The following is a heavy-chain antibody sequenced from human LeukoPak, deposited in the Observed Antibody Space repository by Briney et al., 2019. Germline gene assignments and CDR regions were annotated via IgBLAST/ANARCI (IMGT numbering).Heavy chain of an antibody. V-gene: IGHV3-23*01. D-gene: IGHD2-2*03. Sequence: GGSLRLSCTASGFIFSSYTMSWVRQAPGKGLKWVSTISTGGGNTYYADSVQGRFTVSRDDSKNTLYLQMNSLRAEDTAVYYCAKDGGLWISAHWGDSWGRGTLVTVSS. CDR2: ISTGGGNT. J-gene: IGHJ4*02. CDR1: GFIFSSYT. CDR3: AKDGGLWISAHWGDS.